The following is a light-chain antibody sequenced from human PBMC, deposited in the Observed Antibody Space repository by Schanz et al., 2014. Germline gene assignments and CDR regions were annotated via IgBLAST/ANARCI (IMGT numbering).Light chain of an antibody. CDR1: SSNIGSNY. CDR2: SNN. Sequence: QSVLTQPPSASGTPGQRVTISCSGSSSNIGSNYVYWYQQLPGTAPKLLIYSNNQRPSGVPDRFSGSKSGTSASLAITGLQAEDEADYYCQSYDRSLSAWVFGGGTKLTVL. CDR3: QSYDRSLSAWV. J-gene: IGLJ3*02. V-gene: IGLV1-47*02.